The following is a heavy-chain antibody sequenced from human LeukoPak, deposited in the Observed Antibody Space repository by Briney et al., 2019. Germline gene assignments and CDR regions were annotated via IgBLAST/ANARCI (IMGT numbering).Heavy chain of an antibody. V-gene: IGHV4-39*07. D-gene: IGHD3-22*01. J-gene: IGHJ4*02. CDR1: GGSISSSSYY. CDR2: IYYSGST. Sequence: SETLSLTCTVSGGSISSSSYYWGWVRQPPGKGLEWIGSIYYSGSTYYNPSLKSRVTISVDTSKNQFSLKLSSVTAADTAVYYCARAQKTYYYDSSGYYVAYWGQGTLVTVSS. CDR3: ARAQKTYYYDSSGYYVAY.